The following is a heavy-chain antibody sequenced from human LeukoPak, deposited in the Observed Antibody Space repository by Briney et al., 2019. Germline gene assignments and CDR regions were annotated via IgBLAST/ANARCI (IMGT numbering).Heavy chain of an antibody. CDR3: ARAPSSSKPFDY. Sequence: SETLSLTCTVSGGSISSSSYYWGWIRQPPGEGLEWIGSIYYSGSTYYNPSLKSRVTISVDTSKNQFSLKLSSVTAADTAVYYCARAPSSSKPFDYWGQGTLVTVSS. CDR2: IYYSGST. V-gene: IGHV4-39*07. CDR1: GGSISSSSYY. D-gene: IGHD6-6*01. J-gene: IGHJ4*02.